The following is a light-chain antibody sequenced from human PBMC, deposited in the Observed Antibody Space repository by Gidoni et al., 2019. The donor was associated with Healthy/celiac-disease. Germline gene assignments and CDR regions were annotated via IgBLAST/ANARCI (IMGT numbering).Light chain of an antibody. J-gene: IGLJ2*01. CDR2: EVS. Sequence: QSSLTQPASVSGSPGQSLTISCTGTSSDVGGYNYVSWYQQHPGNAPKLMIYEVSNRPSGVSNSFSGSKSGNTASLTISGLQAEDEADYYCSSYTSSSSLVFGGGTKLTVL. CDR3: SSYTSSSSLV. CDR1: SSDVGGYNY. V-gene: IGLV2-14*01.